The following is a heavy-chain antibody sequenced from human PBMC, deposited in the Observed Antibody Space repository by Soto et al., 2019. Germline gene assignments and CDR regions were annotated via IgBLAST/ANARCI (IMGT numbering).Heavy chain of an antibody. CDR1: GGTFSSYA. Sequence: SVKVSCKASGGTFSSYAISWVRQAPGQGLEWMGGIIPIFGTANYAQKFQGRVTITADKSTSTAYMELSSLRSEDTAVYYCARDPGSSALHGDYYYYGMDVWGQGTTVPVPS. V-gene: IGHV1-69*06. D-gene: IGHD6-19*01. CDR2: IIPIFGTA. CDR3: ARDPGSSALHGDYYYYGMDV. J-gene: IGHJ6*02.